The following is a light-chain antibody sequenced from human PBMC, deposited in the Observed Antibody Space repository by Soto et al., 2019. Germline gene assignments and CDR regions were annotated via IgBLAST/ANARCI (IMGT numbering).Light chain of an antibody. V-gene: IGKV1-5*01. CDR1: QSISSW. J-gene: IGKJ1*01. Sequence: GDRVTITCRASQSISSWLAWYQQKPGKAPKLLIYDASSLESGVPSRFSGSGSGTESTLTISSLQPDDFATYYCQQYNSFWTFGKGTKVEIK. CDR2: DAS. CDR3: QQYNSFWT.